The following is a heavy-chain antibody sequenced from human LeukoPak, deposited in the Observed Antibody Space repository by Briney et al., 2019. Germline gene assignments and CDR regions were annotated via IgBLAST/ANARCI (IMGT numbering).Heavy chain of an antibody. J-gene: IGHJ6*03. CDR2: IYTSGST. V-gene: IGHV4-4*07. CDR3: AGGPYYDFWSGPIYYYYYMDV. CDR1: GGSTSSYY. D-gene: IGHD3-3*01. Sequence: SETLSLTCTVSGGSTSSYYWSWIRQPAGKGLEWIGRIYTSGSTNYNPSLKSRVTMSVDTSKNQFSLKLSSVTAADTAVYYCAGGPYYDFWSGPIYYYYYMDVWGKGTTVTVSS.